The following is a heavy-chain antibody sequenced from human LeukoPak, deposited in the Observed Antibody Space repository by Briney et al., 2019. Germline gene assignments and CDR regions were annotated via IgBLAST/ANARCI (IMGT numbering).Heavy chain of an antibody. CDR1: GGSISNYY. J-gene: IGHJ3*02. CDR2: IYSSGST. CDR3: ARQAYETGYDAFDI. V-gene: IGHV4-4*07. D-gene: IGHD1-14*01. Sequence: SETLSLTCTVSGGSISNYYWSWIRQPAGKGLEWIGRIYSSGSTNYNPSLKSRVTMSVDTSKNQFSLKLSSVTAADTAVYYCARQAYETGYDAFDIWGQGTIVTVSS.